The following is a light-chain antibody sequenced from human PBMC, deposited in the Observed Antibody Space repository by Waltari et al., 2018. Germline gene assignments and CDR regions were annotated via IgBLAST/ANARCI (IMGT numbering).Light chain of an antibody. J-gene: IGLJ3*02. CDR1: PADVGGYDA. CDR3: ASYTSSKTWV. Sequence: QSALTQPAPVSGSPGQSLTISGTGTPADVGGYDAVSWYQQHPGKAPQLMIFDVTKRPSGVSDRFSGSKSGNTASLTMSGLHTEDEADYYCASYTSSKTWVFGGGTKLTVL. CDR2: DVT. V-gene: IGLV2-14*01.